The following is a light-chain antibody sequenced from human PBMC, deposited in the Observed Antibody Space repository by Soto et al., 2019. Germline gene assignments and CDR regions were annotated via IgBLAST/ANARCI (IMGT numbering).Light chain of an antibody. Sequence: EIVLTQSPGTLSLSPGQRATLSCRASQSVSSSYLAWYQQKTGQAPRLLIYGASSRATGIPDRFSGSGSGTDFTLTVSRLEPEDFAVYYCQQYGSSPRTCGQGTKVDIK. CDR3: QQYGSSPRT. CDR1: QSVSSSY. J-gene: IGKJ1*01. V-gene: IGKV3-20*01. CDR2: GAS.